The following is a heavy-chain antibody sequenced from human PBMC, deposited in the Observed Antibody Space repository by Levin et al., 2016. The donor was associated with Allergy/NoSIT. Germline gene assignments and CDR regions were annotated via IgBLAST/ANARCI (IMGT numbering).Heavy chain of an antibody. J-gene: IGHJ4*02. CDR3: AKDVGARGAVTALDH. CDR2: VSYEGTNK. D-gene: IGHD2-21*02. Sequence: VRQAPGKGLEWMAVVSYEGTNKLYADSVKGRFTISRDNSKNTVFLQMDSLRDEDTAVYYCAKDVGARGAVTALDHWGQGTLVTVSS. V-gene: IGHV3-30*18.